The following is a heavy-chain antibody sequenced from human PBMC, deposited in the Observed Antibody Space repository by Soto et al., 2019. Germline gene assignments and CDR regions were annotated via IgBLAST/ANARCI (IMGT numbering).Heavy chain of an antibody. CDR3: ARDSGRNFGVVYFDY. J-gene: IGHJ4*02. Sequence: GASVKVSCKASGGTFSSYAISWVRQAPGQGLEWMGGIIPIFGTANYAQKFQGRVTITADESTSTAYMELSSLRSEDTAVYYCARDSGRNFGVVYFDYWGQGTLVTVSS. CDR1: GGTFSSYA. D-gene: IGHD3-3*01. V-gene: IGHV1-69*13. CDR2: IIPIFGTA.